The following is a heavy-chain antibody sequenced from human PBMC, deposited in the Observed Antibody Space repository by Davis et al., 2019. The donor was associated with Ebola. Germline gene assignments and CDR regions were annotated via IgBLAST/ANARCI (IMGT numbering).Heavy chain of an antibody. D-gene: IGHD3-3*01. Sequence: GESLKISCAASGFTVSSNYMSWVRQAPGKGLEWVSVIYSGGSTYYADSVKGRFTISRHNSKNTLYLQMNSLRAEDTAVYYCARDYPNYDFWSGYPPSTEYYGMDVWGQGTTVTVSS. V-gene: IGHV3-53*04. J-gene: IGHJ6*02. CDR2: IYSGGST. CDR3: ARDYPNYDFWSGYPPSTEYYGMDV. CDR1: GFTVSSNY.